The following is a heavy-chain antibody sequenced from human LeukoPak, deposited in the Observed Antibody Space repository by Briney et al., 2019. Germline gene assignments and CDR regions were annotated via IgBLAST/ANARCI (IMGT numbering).Heavy chain of an antibody. V-gene: IGHV4-34*01. CDR1: GGSFSGYY. CDR3: ARGAMFYGFWSGYYVRKVPPPDY. CDR2: INHSGST. Sequence: SETLSLTCAVYGGSFSGYYWSWIRQRPGKGLEWIGEINHSGSTNYNPSLKSRVTISVDTSKNQFSLKLSSVTAADTAVYYCARGAMFYGFWSGYYVRKVPPPDYWGQGTLVTVSS. D-gene: IGHD3-3*01. J-gene: IGHJ4*02.